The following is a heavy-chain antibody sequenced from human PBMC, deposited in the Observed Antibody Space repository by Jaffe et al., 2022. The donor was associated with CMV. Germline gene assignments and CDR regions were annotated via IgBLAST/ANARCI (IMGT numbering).Heavy chain of an antibody. CDR1: GYSFTSYW. Sequence: EVQLVQSGAEVKKPGESLKISCKGSGYSFTSYWIGWVRQMPGKGLEWMGIIYPGDSDTRYSPSFQGQVTISADKSISTAYLQWSSLKASDTAMYYCARRYTEYSSSRTYYYYYMDVWGKGTTVTVSS. J-gene: IGHJ6*03. CDR3: ARRYTEYSSSRTYYYYYMDV. CDR2: IYPGDSDT. V-gene: IGHV5-51*01. D-gene: IGHD6-6*01.